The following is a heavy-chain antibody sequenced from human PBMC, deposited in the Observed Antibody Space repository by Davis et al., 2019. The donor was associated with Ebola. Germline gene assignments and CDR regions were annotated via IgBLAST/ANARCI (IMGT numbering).Heavy chain of an antibody. J-gene: IGHJ4*02. Sequence: MPSETLSLTCAVYGGSFSGYYWSWIRQPPGKGLEWIGEINHSGSTNYNPSLKSRVTISVDKSKNQFSLKLSSVTAADTAVYYCARGYCSGGSCYYFDYWGQGTLVTVSS. CDR1: GGSFSGYY. D-gene: IGHD2-15*01. CDR3: ARGYCSGGSCYYFDY. CDR2: INHSGST. V-gene: IGHV4-34*01.